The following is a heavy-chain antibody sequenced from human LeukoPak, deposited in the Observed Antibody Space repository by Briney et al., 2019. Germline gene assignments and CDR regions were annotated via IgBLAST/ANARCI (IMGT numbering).Heavy chain of an antibody. J-gene: IGHJ2*01. CDR2: INYSGST. Sequence: SATLSLTCTVSGGSISSYYWSWIRQPPGKGLEWSGYINYSGSTNYNPTLKSRVTISVDTSKSQFSLKLSSVTAADTAVYYCARRAVRGYWYFDLWGRGTLVTVSS. CDR1: GGSISSYY. V-gene: IGHV4-59*08. CDR3: ARRAVRGYWYFDL. D-gene: IGHD3-10*01.